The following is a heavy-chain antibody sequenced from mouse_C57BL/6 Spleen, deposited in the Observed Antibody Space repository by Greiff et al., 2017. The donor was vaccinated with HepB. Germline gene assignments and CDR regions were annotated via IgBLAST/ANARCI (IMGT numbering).Heavy chain of an antibody. CDR1: GYAFSSSW. V-gene: IGHV1-82*01. Sequence: QVQLQQSGPELVKPGASVKISCKASGYAFSSSWMNWVKQRPGKGLEWIGRIYPGDGDTNYNGKFKGKATLTADKSSSTAYMQLSSLTSEDSAVYFCARRTVVDPHFDYWGQGTTLTVSS. CDR3: ARRTVVDPHFDY. D-gene: IGHD1-1*01. CDR2: IYPGDGDT. J-gene: IGHJ2*01.